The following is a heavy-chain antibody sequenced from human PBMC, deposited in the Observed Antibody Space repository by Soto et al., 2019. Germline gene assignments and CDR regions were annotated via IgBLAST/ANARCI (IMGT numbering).Heavy chain of an antibody. V-gene: IGHV4-59*01. Sequence: SETLSLTCTVSGGSISSYYWSWIRQPSGKGLEWIGYIYYSGSTNYNPSLKSRVTISVDTSKNQFSLKLSSVTAADTAVYYCARGDYYYYYGMDVWGQGTTVTVSS. D-gene: IGHD2-21*02. J-gene: IGHJ6*02. CDR3: ARGDYYYYYGMDV. CDR2: IYYSGST. CDR1: GGSISSYY.